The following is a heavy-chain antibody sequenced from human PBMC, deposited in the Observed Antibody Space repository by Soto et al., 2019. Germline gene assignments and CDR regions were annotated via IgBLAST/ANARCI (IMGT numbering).Heavy chain of an antibody. CDR2: TNTDTGGT. J-gene: IGHJ4*02. V-gene: IGHV1-2*04. CDR3: ARSNTPTVTTPSFDY. Sequence: QVQLVQSGAEVKKPGASVKVSCKASGYTFTDYYIHWVRQAPGQGLEWMGWTNTDTGGTNYAQKFQGWATVTRDTSITTAYMEVRRLTSDDTAVYYCARSNTPTVTTPSFDYWGQGTLVTVSS. D-gene: IGHD4-17*01. CDR1: GYTFTDYY.